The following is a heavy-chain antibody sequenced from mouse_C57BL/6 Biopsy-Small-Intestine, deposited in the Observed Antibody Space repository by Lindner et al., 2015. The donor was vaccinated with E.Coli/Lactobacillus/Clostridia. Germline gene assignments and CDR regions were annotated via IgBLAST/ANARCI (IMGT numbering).Heavy chain of an antibody. J-gene: IGHJ3*01. CDR3: VPLLWLRRDAY. V-gene: IGHV1-15*01. CDR1: GYIFTDYE. CDR2: IDPETGGT. D-gene: IGHD2-2*01. Sequence: VQLQESGAELVRPGASVTLSCKASGYIFTDYEMHWVKQTPVHGLEWIGAIDPETGGTAYNQNFKGKAAITTDTSSNTAYLLLNSLTSEDTAVYYCVPLLWLRRDAYWGQGTLVTVSA.